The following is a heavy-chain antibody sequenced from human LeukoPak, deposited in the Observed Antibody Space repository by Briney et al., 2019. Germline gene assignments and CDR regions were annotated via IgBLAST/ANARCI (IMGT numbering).Heavy chain of an antibody. CDR2: IYTSGST. CDR1: GGSISSGSYY. V-gene: IGHV4-61*02. CDR3: ARARSGYYYDSLNYFDY. D-gene: IGHD3-22*01. Sequence: PSQTLSLTCTVSGGSISSGSYYWSWIRQPAGKGLEWIGRIYTSGSTNYNPSLKSRVTISVDTSKNQFSLKLSSVTAADTAVYYCARARSGYYYDSLNYFDYWGQGTLVTVSS. J-gene: IGHJ4*02.